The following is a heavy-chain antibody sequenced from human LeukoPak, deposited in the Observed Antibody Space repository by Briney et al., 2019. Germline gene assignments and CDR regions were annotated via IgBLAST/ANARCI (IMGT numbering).Heavy chain of an antibody. CDR3: ARETIPLSVPDGSGSYYYYYYMDV. V-gene: IGHV3-21*01. J-gene: IGHJ6*03. CDR1: GFSFSGAW. D-gene: IGHD3-22*01. CDR2: IGSSGDFI. Sequence: AGGSLRLSCAAPGFSFSGAWLNWVRQAPGKGLEWVSSIGSSGDFIYYTDSVKGRFTISRDNAKKSLFLEMNSLRAEDTALYFCARETIPLSVPDGSGSYYYYYYMDVWGKGTTVTVSS.